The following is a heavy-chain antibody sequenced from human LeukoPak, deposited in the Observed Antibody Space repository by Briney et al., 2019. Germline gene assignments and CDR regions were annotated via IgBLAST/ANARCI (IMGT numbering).Heavy chain of an antibody. CDR3: AKARIAAAGTGAFDV. D-gene: IGHD6-13*01. V-gene: IGHV3-23*01. Sequence: GGPLRLSCAASGFTVSSYGMTWVRQAPGKGLEWVSAFSATDGSTQYAESVKGRFTISRDNSKNSLYLQMNSLRDEDTAVYYCAKARIAAAGTGAFDVWGQGTMVTVSS. CDR2: FSATDGST. CDR1: GFTVSSYG. J-gene: IGHJ3*01.